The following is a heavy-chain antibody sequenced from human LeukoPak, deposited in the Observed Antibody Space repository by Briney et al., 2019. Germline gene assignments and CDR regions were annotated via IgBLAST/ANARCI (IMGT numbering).Heavy chain of an antibody. J-gene: IGHJ4*02. CDR2: ISSSSSTI. CDR3: ARALRYSSLGYFDY. Sequence: GGSLRLSCAASGFTFSSYSMNWVRQAPGKGLEWVSYISSSSSTIYYADSVKGRFTISRDNAKNSLYLQMNSLRAEDTAVYYCARALRYSSLGYFDYWGQGTLVTVSS. D-gene: IGHD6-13*01. V-gene: IGHV3-48*01. CDR1: GFTFSSYS.